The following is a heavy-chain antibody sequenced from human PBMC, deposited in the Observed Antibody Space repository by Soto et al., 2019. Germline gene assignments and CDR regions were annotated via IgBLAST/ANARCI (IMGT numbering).Heavy chain of an antibody. D-gene: IGHD6-13*01. CDR3: AKDIAGSSSLFDY. V-gene: IGHV3-23*01. CDR1: GFTFSSYA. Sequence: PGGSLRLSCAASGFTFSSYAMSWVRQAPGKGLEWVSAISGSGGSTYYADSVKGRFTISRDNSKSTLYLQMNSLRAEDTAVYYCAKDIAGSSSLFDYWGQGTLVTVSS. CDR2: ISGSGGST. J-gene: IGHJ4*02.